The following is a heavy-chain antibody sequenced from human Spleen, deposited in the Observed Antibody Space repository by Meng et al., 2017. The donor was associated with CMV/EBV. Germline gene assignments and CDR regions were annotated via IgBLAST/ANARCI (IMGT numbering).Heavy chain of an antibody. D-gene: IGHD5-18*01. CDR1: GSTFSDYA. J-gene: IGHJ4*02. V-gene: IGHV3-23*03. CDR2: IYSDNSST. Sequence: CAASGSTFSDYAMTWVRQAPGKGLEWVSVIYSDNSSTYYADSVKGRFTISRDNSKNTVYLQMNSLRAEDTAVYYCAKGPYSLQLWLVGWGQGTLVTVSS. CDR3: AKGPYSLQLWLVG.